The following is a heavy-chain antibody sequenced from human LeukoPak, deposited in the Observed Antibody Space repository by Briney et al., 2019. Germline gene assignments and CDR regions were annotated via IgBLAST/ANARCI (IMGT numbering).Heavy chain of an antibody. J-gene: IGHJ4*02. CDR2: ISYDGSNH. V-gene: IGHV3-33*05. D-gene: IGHD6-13*01. CDR3: ARDHSSSSAFDY. Sequence: GTSLRLSCAASGFTFSGFGMHWVRQAPGKGLEWVALISYDGSNHYYADSVKGRFTVSRDNSKNTLYLQMNSLRAEDTAVYYCARDHSSSSAFDYWGQGTLITVSS. CDR1: GFTFSGFG.